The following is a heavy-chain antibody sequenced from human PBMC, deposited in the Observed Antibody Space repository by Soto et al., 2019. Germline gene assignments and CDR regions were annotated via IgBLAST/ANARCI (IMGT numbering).Heavy chain of an antibody. CDR2: FDPEDGET. J-gene: IGHJ5*02. CDR3: ATSVGGYSSSSAAGIGWFDP. D-gene: IGHD6-6*01. Sequence: ASVKVSCKVSGYTLTELSMHCVRQAPGKGLEWMGGFDPEDGETIYAQKFQGRVTMTEDTSTDTAYMELSSLRPEDTAVYYCATSVGGYSSSSAAGIGWFDPWGQGTLVTVSS. V-gene: IGHV1-24*01. CDR1: GYTLTELS.